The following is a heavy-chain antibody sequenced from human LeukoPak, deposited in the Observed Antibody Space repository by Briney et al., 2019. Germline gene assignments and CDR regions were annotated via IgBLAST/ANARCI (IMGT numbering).Heavy chain of an antibody. V-gene: IGHV3-21*04. CDR3: AKGTSRDGYNYY. CDR1: GFTFSSYS. Sequence: GGSLRLSCAASGFTFSSYSMNWVRQAPGKGLEWVSSISSSSSYIYYADSVKGRFTISRDNAKNSLYLQMNSLRAEDTAVYYCAKGTSRDGYNYYWGQGTLVTVSS. CDR2: ISSSSSYI. D-gene: IGHD5-24*01. J-gene: IGHJ4*02.